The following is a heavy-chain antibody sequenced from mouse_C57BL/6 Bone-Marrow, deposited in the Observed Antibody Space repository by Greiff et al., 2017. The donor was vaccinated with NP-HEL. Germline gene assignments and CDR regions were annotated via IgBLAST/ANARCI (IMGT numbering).Heavy chain of an antibody. CDR1: GYTFTSYW. D-gene: IGHD2-1*01. CDR2: IDPSDSYT. Sequence: QVQLQQPGAELVMPGASVKLSCKASGYTFTSYWMHWVKQRPGQGLEWIGEIDPSDSYTNYNQKFKGKSTLTVDKSSSTAYMQLSSLTSDDSAVYYCARYYYGNYYFDYWGQGTTLTVSS. V-gene: IGHV1-69*01. J-gene: IGHJ2*01. CDR3: ARYYYGNYYFDY.